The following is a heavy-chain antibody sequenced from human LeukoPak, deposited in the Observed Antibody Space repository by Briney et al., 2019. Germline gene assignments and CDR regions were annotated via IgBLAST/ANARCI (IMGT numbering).Heavy chain of an antibody. V-gene: IGHV4-4*02. CDR3: ARDGREGAEMYCLDY. J-gene: IGHJ4*02. D-gene: IGHD2-8*02. Sequence: SETRSLTCAVSGGSISSNNWWTWVRQPPGKGLEWIGEIYHSGHTNYNPSLKSRVTISVDKSKNQFSLNLSSVTAADTAVYYCARDGREGAEMYCLDYWGQGTLGTVSS. CDR1: GGSISSNNW. CDR2: IYHSGHT.